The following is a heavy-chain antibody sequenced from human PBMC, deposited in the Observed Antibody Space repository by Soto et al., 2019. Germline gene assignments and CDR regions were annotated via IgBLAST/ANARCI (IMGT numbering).Heavy chain of an antibody. D-gene: IGHD3-9*01. CDR1: DDSINRDKYY. CDR2: VYYRGNA. V-gene: IGHV4-39*01. CDR3: ARLEGLATISYHFDL. Sequence: QLQLQESGPGLVKPSETLSLTCSVSDDSINRDKYYWGWIRQPPGKGLEWIGSVYYRGNAYYNPSLQTPVTISLDKSKSQLSLKLHSVTAADSAVFLCARLEGLATISYHFDLWGPGALVTVSS. J-gene: IGHJ4*02.